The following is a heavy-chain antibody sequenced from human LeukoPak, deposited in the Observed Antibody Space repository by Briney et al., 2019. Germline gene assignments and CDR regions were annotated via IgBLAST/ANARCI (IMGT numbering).Heavy chain of an antibody. CDR1: GGSINNYW. CDR3: ARFEMSGSGNYFDY. D-gene: IGHD5-24*01. CDR2: IYYSGST. J-gene: IGHJ4*02. Sequence: WETLSLACSVSGGSINNYWWNWIRQPPGKGLEWIGYIYYSGSTSYNPSLKSRLTISVDTSLNQFSLKLNSVTAADTAVYYCARFEMSGSGNYFDYWGQGTLVTVSS. V-gene: IGHV4-59*01.